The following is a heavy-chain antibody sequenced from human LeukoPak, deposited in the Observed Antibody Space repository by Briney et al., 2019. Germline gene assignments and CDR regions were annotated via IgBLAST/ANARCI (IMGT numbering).Heavy chain of an antibody. J-gene: IGHJ4*02. CDR1: GDSISSGDYY. Sequence: PSGTLSLTCGVSGDSISSGDYYWSWIRQPPGKGLEWIGYIYYTGSTYYNPSLKSRITMSVDTSKNHFSLKLDSLTAADTAIYYCARTNYFGSGSPHFDYWGQGTLVTVSS. CDR2: IYYTGST. V-gene: IGHV4-30-4*01. CDR3: ARTNYFGSGSPHFDY. D-gene: IGHD3-10*01.